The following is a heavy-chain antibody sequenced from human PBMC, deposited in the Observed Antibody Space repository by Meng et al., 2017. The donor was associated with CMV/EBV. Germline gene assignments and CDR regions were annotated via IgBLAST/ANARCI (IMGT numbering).Heavy chain of an antibody. V-gene: IGHV3-9*01. CDR3: AKGRRVATPGGFDY. D-gene: IGHD5-12*01. J-gene: IGHJ4*02. CDR2: ISWNSGRI. Sequence: SLKISCAASGFTFDDYAMHWVRQAPGKGLEWVSGISWNSGRIGYADSVKGRFTISRDNDKNSLYLQMNSLRAEDTALYYCAKGRRVATPGGFDYWGQGTLVTVSS. CDR1: GFTFDDYA.